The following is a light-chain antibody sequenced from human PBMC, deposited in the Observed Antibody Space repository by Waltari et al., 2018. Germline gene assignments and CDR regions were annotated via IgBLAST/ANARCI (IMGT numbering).Light chain of an antibody. CDR3: QQFNSYPWT. CDR1: ESISSW. Sequence: DIQMTQSPSTLSASVGDRVTITCRASESISSWLAWYQQKPGKAPNLLIYKASRLESGVPSRFSSSGSGTEFTLTISNLQPEDFATYYCQQFNSYPWTFGQGTKVDIK. J-gene: IGKJ1*01. CDR2: KAS. V-gene: IGKV1-5*03.